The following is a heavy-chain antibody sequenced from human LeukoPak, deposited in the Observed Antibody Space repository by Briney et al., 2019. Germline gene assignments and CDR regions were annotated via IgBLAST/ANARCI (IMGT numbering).Heavy chain of an antibody. CDR2: ISAYNGDT. CDR3: ARDPSNTSGRYQYFDL. J-gene: IGHJ2*01. D-gene: IGHD6-19*01. V-gene: IGHV1-18*01. CDR1: GYTFTHHG. Sequence: ASVKVSYKASGYTFTHHGVTWVRQAPGQGLEWMGWISAYNGDTNYAQEFQGRITMTTDASTSTAYMELRSLRYDDTAVYYCARDPSNTSGRYQYFDLWGRGTLVTVSS.